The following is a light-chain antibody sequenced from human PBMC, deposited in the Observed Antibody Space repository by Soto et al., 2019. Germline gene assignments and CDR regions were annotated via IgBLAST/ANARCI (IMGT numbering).Light chain of an antibody. CDR2: EVS. Sequence: QSALTQPASVSGSPGQSITISCTGSGSDIGAYNYVSWYQQHPGKAPKLMIYEVSERPSGVPDRFSGSKSSNTASLTVSGLQAEDEADYYCSSYAGSNNFVFGTGTKVTVL. J-gene: IGLJ1*01. CDR1: GSDIGAYNY. V-gene: IGLV2-8*01. CDR3: SSYAGSNNFV.